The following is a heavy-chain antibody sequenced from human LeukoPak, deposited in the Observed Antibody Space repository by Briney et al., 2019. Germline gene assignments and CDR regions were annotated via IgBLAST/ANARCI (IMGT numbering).Heavy chain of an antibody. V-gene: IGHV4-59*08. CDR1: GGSVTSYY. J-gene: IGHJ4*02. Sequence: SETLSLTCTVSGGSVTSYYCNWVRQPPGRGLEWIGYIYYSGGTNYNPSLESRVTISLDTAKNQFSLKLRSVTAEDTAVYYCATTGATSPSSASWFNIEYWGQGTLVPVSS. CDR2: IYYSGGT. CDR3: ATTGATSPSSASWFNIEY. D-gene: IGHD6-13*01.